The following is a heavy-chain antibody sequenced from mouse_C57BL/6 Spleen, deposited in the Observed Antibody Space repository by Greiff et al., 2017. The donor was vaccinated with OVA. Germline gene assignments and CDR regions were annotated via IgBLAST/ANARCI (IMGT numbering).Heavy chain of an antibody. Sequence: VQLQQPGAELVRPGTSVKLSCKASGYTFTSYWMRWVKQRPGQGLEWIGVIDPSDSYTNYNQKFKGKATLTVDTSSSTAYMQLSSLTSEDSAVYYCARLAAQATDWAYWGQGTLVTVSA. CDR1: GYTFTSYW. V-gene: IGHV1-59*01. J-gene: IGHJ3*01. CDR3: ARLAAQATDWAY. D-gene: IGHD3-2*02. CDR2: IDPSDSYT.